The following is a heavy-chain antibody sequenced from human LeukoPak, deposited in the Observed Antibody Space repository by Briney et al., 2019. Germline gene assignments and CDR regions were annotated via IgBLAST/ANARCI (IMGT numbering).Heavy chain of an antibody. CDR3: ATAGY. J-gene: IGHJ4*02. CDR2: ISSSNNYT. D-gene: IGHD6-13*01. Sequence: PGGSLRLSCAAWGFTFSDYDVSCIREAPGKRLEWVSYISSSNNYTNYADSVKGRLTISRENAKNSLYLQMNSLTAEDTAVYHCATAGYWGQGTPVSASS. CDR1: GFTFSDYD. V-gene: IGHV3-11*03.